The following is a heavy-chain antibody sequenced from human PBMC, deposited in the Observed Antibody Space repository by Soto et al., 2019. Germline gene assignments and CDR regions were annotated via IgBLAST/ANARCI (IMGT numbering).Heavy chain of an antibody. J-gene: IGHJ4*02. CDR2: IYYSGST. Sequence: PSETLSLTCTVSGGSISSYYWSWIRQPPGKGLEWIGYIYYSGSTNYNPSLKSRVTISVDTSKNQFSLKLSSVTAADTAVYYCERHLHGYSSGLYFDYWGQGTLVTVYS. V-gene: IGHV4-59*01. CDR3: ERHLHGYSSGLYFDY. CDR1: GGSISSYY. D-gene: IGHD6-25*01.